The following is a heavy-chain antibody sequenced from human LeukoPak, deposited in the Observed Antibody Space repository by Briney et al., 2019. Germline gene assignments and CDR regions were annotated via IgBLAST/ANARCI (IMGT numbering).Heavy chain of an antibody. CDR1: GFTFSSYA. V-gene: IGHV3-23*01. D-gene: IGHD6-6*01. J-gene: IGHJ4*02. Sequence: PGGSLRLSCAASGFTFSSYAMNWVRQAPGKGLQWVSAISGSGDATYYADSVKGRFTISRDNSKNTVYLQMNSLRVEDTAVYYCARGGAARPDFWGQGTLVTVSS. CDR2: ISGSGDAT. CDR3: ARGGAARPDF.